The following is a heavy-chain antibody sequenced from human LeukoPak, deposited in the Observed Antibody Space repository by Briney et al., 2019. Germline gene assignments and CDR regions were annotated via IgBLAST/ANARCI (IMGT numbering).Heavy chain of an antibody. J-gene: IGHJ4*02. D-gene: IGHD1-26*01. CDR2: INPNSGGT. CDR3: ASDLWGVGPSLVGYYFDH. V-gene: IGHV1-2*02. Sequence: GASVKVSCKASGYTFTVYYMHWLRQAPGQGLEWMGWINPNSGGTNYAQNFQGRVAMTRDTSISTAYMELSRLRSDDTAVYYCASDLWGVGPSLVGYYFDHWGQGTLVTVSS. CDR1: GYTFTVYY.